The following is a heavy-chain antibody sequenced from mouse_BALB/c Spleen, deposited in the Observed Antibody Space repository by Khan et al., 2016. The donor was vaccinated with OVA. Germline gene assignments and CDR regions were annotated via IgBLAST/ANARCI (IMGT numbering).Heavy chain of an antibody. CDR1: GYSITSGYG. D-gene: IGHD1-2*01. V-gene: IGHV3-2*02. J-gene: IGHJ2*01. Sequence: QHTHSAPGLVKPSQSLSLTCTVTGYSITSGYGWIWIRQFPGNKLEWMGYISYSGSTYYNPSPNIRISITQDPSKNQFFLQLDSVTTEDTATYYCARTARIKYWGQGTTLTVSS. CDR2: ISYSGST. CDR3: ARTARIKY.